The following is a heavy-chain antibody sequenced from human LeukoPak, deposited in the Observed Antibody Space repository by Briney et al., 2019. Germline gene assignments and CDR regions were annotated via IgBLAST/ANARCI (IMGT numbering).Heavy chain of an antibody. D-gene: IGHD6-13*01. Sequence: ASVKVSCKASGYTFTSSGISWVRQAPGQGLEWMGWISAYNGDTNSAQKLQGRVSMTTDTSTNTAYMELRSLRSDDTAVYYCVRDPTAAASTDDWFHPWRQGTLVTVSS. V-gene: IGHV1-18*01. J-gene: IGHJ5*02. CDR2: ISAYNGDT. CDR3: VRDPTAAASTDDWFHP. CDR1: GYTFTSSG.